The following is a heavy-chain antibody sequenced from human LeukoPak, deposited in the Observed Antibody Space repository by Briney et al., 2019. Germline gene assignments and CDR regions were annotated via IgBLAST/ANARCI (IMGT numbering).Heavy chain of an antibody. CDR1: GYTFTDYY. CDR3: ARDGVGTYDY. J-gene: IGHJ4*02. Sequence: ASVKVSCKASGYTFTDYYVHWVRQAPGQGLEWMGWINPNSGGTNSAQKFQGWVNMTRDTSISTAYMELSTLTSDDTAVYYCARDGVGTYDYWGQGTLVTVSS. D-gene: IGHD1-26*01. V-gene: IGHV1-2*04. CDR2: INPNSGGT.